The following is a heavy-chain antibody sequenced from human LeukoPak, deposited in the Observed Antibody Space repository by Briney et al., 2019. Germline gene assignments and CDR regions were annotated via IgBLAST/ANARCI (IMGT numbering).Heavy chain of an antibody. Sequence: GASVKVSCKTSGYTLFNYGISWLRQAPGQGLEWMGWISAYSGNTNYAQNLQGRVTMTTDTSTSTVHMELRSLRSDDTAVYFCARDRAYGSGNWFDPWGQGTLVTVSS. CDR3: ARDRAYGSGNWFDP. D-gene: IGHD3-10*01. CDR2: ISAYSGNT. J-gene: IGHJ5*02. V-gene: IGHV1-18*01. CDR1: GYTLFNYG.